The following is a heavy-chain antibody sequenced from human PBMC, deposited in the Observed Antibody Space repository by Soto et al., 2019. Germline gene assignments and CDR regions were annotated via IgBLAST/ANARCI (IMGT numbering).Heavy chain of an antibody. V-gene: IGHV1-46*01. Sequence: QVQLVQSGTEVKKPGASVKISCKASGYTFTRNWIHWVRRAPGQGLEWMGVINPSGTITTYAPKFQGRVTMTSDPCTSTVYMDLSSLTSEDTAVYYCARDHSISSSGAWWLDPWGQGTLVTVSS. J-gene: IGHJ5*02. CDR3: ARDHSISSSGAWWLDP. CDR1: GYTFTRNW. D-gene: IGHD2-21*01. CDR2: INPSGTIT.